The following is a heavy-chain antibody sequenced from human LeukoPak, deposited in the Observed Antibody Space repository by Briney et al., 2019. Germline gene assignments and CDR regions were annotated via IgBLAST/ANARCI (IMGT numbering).Heavy chain of an antibody. CDR2: IYSGGST. J-gene: IGHJ4*02. CDR3: ARDRRYCSGSSCYSGVDY. V-gene: IGHV3-53*01. D-gene: IGHD2-15*01. Sequence: GGSLRLSCAASGFTVSSNYMTWVRQAPGKGLEWVSVIYSGGSTYYGASVKGRFTISRDNSKNTLYLQMNSLRAEDTAVYYCARDRRYCSGSSCYSGVDYWGQGTLVTVSS. CDR1: GFTVSSNY.